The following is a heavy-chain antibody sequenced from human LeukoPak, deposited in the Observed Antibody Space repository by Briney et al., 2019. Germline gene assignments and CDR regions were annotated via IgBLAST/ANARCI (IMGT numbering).Heavy chain of an antibody. J-gene: IGHJ3*02. CDR3: ARWIAVALDAFDI. D-gene: IGHD6-19*01. Sequence: SETLSLTCTVAGGSISSFYWGWIRQPPGKGVEWIGHTHSSGSTNYNPSLKSRVTISVDTAKNQFSLKLSSVTAADTAVYYCARWIAVALDAFDIWGQGTMVTVSS. CDR2: THSSGST. V-gene: IGHV4-59*12. CDR1: GGSISSFY.